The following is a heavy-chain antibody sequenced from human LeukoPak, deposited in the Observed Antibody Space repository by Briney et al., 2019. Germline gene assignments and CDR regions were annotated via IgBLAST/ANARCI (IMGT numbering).Heavy chain of an antibody. D-gene: IGHD3-10*02. CDR1: GFTFSSYE. Sequence: GGSLRLSWAASGFTFSSYEMNWVRQAPGKGLEWVSYISSSGSTIYYAESVKGRFTISRDNAKNSLYLQMNRLRAEDTAVYYCAELGITMIGGVWGKGTTVTISS. CDR3: AELGITMIGGV. CDR2: ISSSGSTI. J-gene: IGHJ6*04. V-gene: IGHV3-48*03.